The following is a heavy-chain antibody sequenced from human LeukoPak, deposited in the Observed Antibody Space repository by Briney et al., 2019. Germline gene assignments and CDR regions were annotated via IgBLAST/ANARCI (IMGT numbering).Heavy chain of an antibody. J-gene: IGHJ4*02. CDR2: IYYSGST. D-gene: IGHD1-26*01. Sequence: SQTLSLTCTVSGGSISSGDYYWSWIRQHPGKGLEWIGYIYYSGSTYYNPSLKSRVTISVDTSKNQFSLKLSSVTAADTAVYYCARGGCASLQRDYWGQGTLVTVSS. CDR3: ARGGCASLQRDY. CDR1: GGSISSGDYY. V-gene: IGHV4-30-4*01.